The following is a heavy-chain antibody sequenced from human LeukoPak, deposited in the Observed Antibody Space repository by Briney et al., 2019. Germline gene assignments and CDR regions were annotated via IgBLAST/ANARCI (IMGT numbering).Heavy chain of an antibody. CDR1: GFTFSSYA. Sequence: QPGGSLRLSCAASGFTFSSYAMSWVRQAPGKGLEWVSAISGSGGSTFYADSVKGRFTISRDNFKNTVYLQMNSLRAEDTAVYYCAKVGGPYYYYMDVWGKGTTVTVSS. CDR2: ISGSGGST. D-gene: IGHD3-16*01. CDR3: AKVGGPYYYYMDV. V-gene: IGHV3-23*01. J-gene: IGHJ6*03.